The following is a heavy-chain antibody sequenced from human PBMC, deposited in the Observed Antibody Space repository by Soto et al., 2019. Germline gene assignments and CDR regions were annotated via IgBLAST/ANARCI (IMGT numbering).Heavy chain of an antibody. Sequence: PVGSLRVSCAASGFTFSSYAMSWVRQAPGKGLEWVSGISGSGDSTYYADSVKGRFTISRDNSKNTLFLQMNSLGAEDTALYYCSKTVPGTKYWGQGTLVTVSS. D-gene: IGHD6-19*01. V-gene: IGHV3-23*01. CDR1: GFTFSSYA. CDR2: ISGSGDST. CDR3: SKTVPGTKY. J-gene: IGHJ4*02.